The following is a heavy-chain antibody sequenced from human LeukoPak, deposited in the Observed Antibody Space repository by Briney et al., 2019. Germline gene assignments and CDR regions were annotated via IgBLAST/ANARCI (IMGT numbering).Heavy chain of an antibody. D-gene: IGHD3-22*01. CDR1: RFTFSSYA. CDR3: YIPYYDTSAYKGY. J-gene: IGHJ4*02. Sequence: PAGSLRLSCAASRFTFSSYAMSWVRQAPGKGLEWVAAINGSGGTTYYADPVKGRFTISRDNSKNTLYLQMNSLRAEDTAVYYCYIPYYDTSAYKGYWGQGTLVTVSS. CDR2: INGSGGTT. V-gene: IGHV3-23*01.